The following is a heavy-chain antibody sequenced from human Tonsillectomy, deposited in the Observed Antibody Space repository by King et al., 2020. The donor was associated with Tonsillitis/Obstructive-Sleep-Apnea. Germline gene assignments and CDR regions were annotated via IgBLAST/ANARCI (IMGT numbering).Heavy chain of an antibody. Sequence: QLVQSGADVKTPGSSVKVSCKASGGTFSSYAISWVRQAPGQGLEWMGGIIPIFDTANYAQKFQGRVTITADASTSTAYMELSSLRSEDTAVYYCATRGYCSGTSCYGSGLDAFDIWGQQTMVTVSS. D-gene: IGHD2-2*01. CDR3: ATRGYCSGTSCYGSGLDAFDI. V-gene: IGHV1-69*12. CDR2: IIPIFDTA. J-gene: IGHJ3*02. CDR1: GGTFSSYA.